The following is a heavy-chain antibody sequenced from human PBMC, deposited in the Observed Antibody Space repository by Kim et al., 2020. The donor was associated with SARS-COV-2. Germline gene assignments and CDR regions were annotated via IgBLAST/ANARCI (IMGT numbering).Heavy chain of an antibody. D-gene: IGHD3-22*01. Sequence: KGRFTISRDNAKNSLYLQMNSLRAEDTALYYCAKDISNYYDSSGYSLFDYWGQGTLVTVSS. V-gene: IGHV3-9*01. CDR3: AKDISNYYDSSGYSLFDY. J-gene: IGHJ4*02.